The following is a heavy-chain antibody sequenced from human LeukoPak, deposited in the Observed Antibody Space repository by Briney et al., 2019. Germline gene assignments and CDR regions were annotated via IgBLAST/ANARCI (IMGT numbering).Heavy chain of an antibody. V-gene: IGHV3-7*03. D-gene: IGHD6-6*01. CDR1: GFTFSGFW. CDR2: INSDGSEG. J-gene: IGHJ3*01. CDR3: ARSSYSSSSSV. Sequence: GGSLRLSCTASGFTFSGFWMSWSRQAPGKGLEWVASINSDGSEGYYADVVKGRFTISRDNAKNSLYLQINSLRAEDTAVYYCARSSYSSSSSVWGQGTMVTVSS.